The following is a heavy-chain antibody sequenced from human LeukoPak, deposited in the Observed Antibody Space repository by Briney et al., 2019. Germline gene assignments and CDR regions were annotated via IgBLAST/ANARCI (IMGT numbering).Heavy chain of an antibody. Sequence: GASVKVSCKVSGYTLTELSIHWVRQAPGKGLEWMGGFDPENGDTIYAQKFQGRVTMTQETSTDTAYMELSSLRSDDTAVYYCARDLNRGWSGSFDYWGQGTLVTVSS. V-gene: IGHV1-24*01. CDR2: FDPENGDT. J-gene: IGHJ4*02. D-gene: IGHD3-3*01. CDR1: GYTLTELS. CDR3: ARDLNRGWSGSFDY.